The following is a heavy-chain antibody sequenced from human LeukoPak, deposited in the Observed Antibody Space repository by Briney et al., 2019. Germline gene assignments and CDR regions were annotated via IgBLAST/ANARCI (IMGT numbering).Heavy chain of an antibody. CDR1: GGSISSSSYY. Sequence: SETLSLTCTVSGGSISSSSYYWGWIRQPPGKGLEWIGSIYYSGSTYYNPSLKSRVTISVDTSKNQFSLKLSPVTAADTAVYYCARVEYSSSWTGWGNWFDPWGQGTLVTVSS. D-gene: IGHD6-13*01. CDR3: ARVEYSSSWTGWGNWFDP. V-gene: IGHV4-39*07. J-gene: IGHJ5*02. CDR2: IYYSGST.